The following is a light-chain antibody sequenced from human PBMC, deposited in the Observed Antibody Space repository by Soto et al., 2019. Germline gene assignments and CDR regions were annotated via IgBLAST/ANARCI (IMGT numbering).Light chain of an antibody. CDR1: SSDVGSYDL. V-gene: IGLV2-23*01. CDR3: CSYAGGSTLYV. J-gene: IGLJ1*01. Sequence: QSVLTQPASVSGSPGQSITIPCTGTSSDVGSYDLVSWHQQHPGKAPQLMIYECSKRPSGVSNRFSGSKSGNTASLTISGLQAEDEADYYCCSYAGGSTLYVFGSGTKVTVL. CDR2: ECS.